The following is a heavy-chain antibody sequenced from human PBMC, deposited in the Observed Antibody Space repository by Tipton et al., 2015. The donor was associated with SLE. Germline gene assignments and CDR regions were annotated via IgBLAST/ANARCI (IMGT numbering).Heavy chain of an antibody. CDR2: IYYSGNT. V-gene: IGHV4-39*01. J-gene: IGHJ3*02. CDR1: GGSISSRSYY. D-gene: IGHD5-24*01. CDR3: ARHRWRWNDAFDI. Sequence: TLSLTCTVSGGSISSRSYYWGWIRQPPGKGLEWIGSIYYSGNTHYNPSLRSRVTISIDTSKNQFSLKLTSVTAADTAVYYCARHRWRWNDAFDIWGQGTMVTVSS.